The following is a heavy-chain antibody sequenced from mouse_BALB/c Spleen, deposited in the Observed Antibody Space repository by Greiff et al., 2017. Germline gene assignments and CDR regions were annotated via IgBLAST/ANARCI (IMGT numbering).Heavy chain of an antibody. CDR3: ARDDGYYEGGAMDY. CDR2: IDPANGNT. V-gene: IGHV14-3*02. CDR1: GFNIKDTY. Sequence: EVQVVESGAELVKPGASVKLSCTASGFNIKDTYMHWVKQRPEQGLEWIGRIDPANGNTKYDPKFQGKATITADTSSNTAYLQLSSLTSEDTAVYYCARDDGYYEGGAMDYWGQGTSVTVSS. D-gene: IGHD2-3*01. J-gene: IGHJ4*01.